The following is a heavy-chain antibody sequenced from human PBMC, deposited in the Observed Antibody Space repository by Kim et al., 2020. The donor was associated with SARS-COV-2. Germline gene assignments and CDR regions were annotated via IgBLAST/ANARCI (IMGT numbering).Heavy chain of an antibody. CDR1: GGSFSGYY. Sequence: SETLSLTCAVYGGSFSGYYWSWIRQPPGKGLEWIGEINHSGSTNYNPSLKSRVTISVDTSKNQFSLKLSSVTAADTAVYYCARGGTDYYGSGAYYFDYWGQGTLVTVSS. V-gene: IGHV4-34*01. D-gene: IGHD3-10*01. J-gene: IGHJ4*02. CDR3: ARGGTDYYGSGAYYFDY. CDR2: INHSGST.